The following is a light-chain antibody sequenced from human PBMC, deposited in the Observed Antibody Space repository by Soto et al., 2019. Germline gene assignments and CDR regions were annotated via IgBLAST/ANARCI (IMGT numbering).Light chain of an antibody. V-gene: IGKV3-15*01. J-gene: IGKJ5*01. CDR3: QQYNNWPPIT. CDR1: QSVSSY. CDR2: DAS. Sequence: EIVLTRSPATLSLSLGESATLSCRASQSVSSYLAWYQQKPGQGPRLLIYDASTRATGIPARFSGSGSGTEFTLTISSLQSEDFAVYYCQQYNNWPPITFGQGARLAI.